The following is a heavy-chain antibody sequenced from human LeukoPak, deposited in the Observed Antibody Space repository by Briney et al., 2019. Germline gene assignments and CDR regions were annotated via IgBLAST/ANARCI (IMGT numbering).Heavy chain of an antibody. D-gene: IGHD6-13*01. J-gene: IGHJ3*02. CDR2: ISYDGSNK. Sequence: GESLRLSCAASGFTFSSYAMHWVRQAPGKGLEWVAVISYDGSNKYYADSVKGRFTISRDNSKNTLYLQMNSLRAEDTAVYYCAREEEWQQPDAFDIWGQGTMVTVSS. V-gene: IGHV3-30-3*01. CDR3: AREEEWQQPDAFDI. CDR1: GFTFSSYA.